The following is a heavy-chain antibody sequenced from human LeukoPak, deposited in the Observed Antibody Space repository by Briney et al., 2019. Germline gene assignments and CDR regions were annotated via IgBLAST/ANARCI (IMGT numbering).Heavy chain of an antibody. CDR1: GFTVSSNY. CDR3: ASVLTGYSSSFP. J-gene: IGHJ5*02. CDR2: IYSGGST. V-gene: IGHV3-66*02. D-gene: IGHD6-13*01. Sequence: GSLRLSCAASGFTVSSNYKSWVRQAPGKGLEWVSVIYSGGSTYYADSVKGRFTISRDNSKNTLYLQMNSLRAEDTAVYYCASVLTGYSSSFPWGQGTLVTVSS.